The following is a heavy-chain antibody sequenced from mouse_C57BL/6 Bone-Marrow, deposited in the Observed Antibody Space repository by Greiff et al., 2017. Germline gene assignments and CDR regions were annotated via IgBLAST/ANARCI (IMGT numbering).Heavy chain of an antibody. J-gene: IGHJ2*01. CDR2: IRNKANNHAT. CDR1: GFTFSDAW. D-gene: IGHD1-1*01. V-gene: IGHV6-6*01. Sequence: EVQLQQSGGGLVQPGGSMKLSCAASGFTFSDAWMDWVRQSPEKGLEWVAEIRNKANNHATYYAESVKGRFTISRDDSKSSVYLQMNSLRAEDTGIDYCTGLYYYGGFDYWGQGTTLTVSS. CDR3: TGLYYYGGFDY.